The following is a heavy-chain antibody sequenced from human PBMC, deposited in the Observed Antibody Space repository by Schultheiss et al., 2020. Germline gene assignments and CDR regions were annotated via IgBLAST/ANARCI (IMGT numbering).Heavy chain of an antibody. CDR2: IDWDDDK. CDR3: ARGAHSSGCPLDAFDI. D-gene: IGHD6-19*01. V-gene: IGHV2-70*04. J-gene: IGHJ3*02. Sequence: SGPTLVKPTETLTLTCTVSGFSLSNARMGVSWIRQPPGKALEWLAHIDWDDDKFYSTSLKTRLTISKDTSKNQVVLTMTNMDPVDTATYYCARGAHSSGCPLDAFDIWGQGTMVTVSS. CDR1: GFSLSNARMG.